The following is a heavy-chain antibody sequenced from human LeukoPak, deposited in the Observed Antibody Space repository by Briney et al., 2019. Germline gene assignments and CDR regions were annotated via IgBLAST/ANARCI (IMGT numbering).Heavy chain of an antibody. V-gene: IGHV3-11*01. CDR3: ARETNYYDSSGYSPPHFDY. CDR2: ISSSGSTI. D-gene: IGHD3-22*01. CDR1: GFTSSDYY. J-gene: IGHJ4*02. Sequence: GGSLRLSCAASGFTSSDYYMSWIRQAPGKGLEWVSYISSSGSTIYYADSVKGRFTISRDNAKNSLYLQMNSLRAEDTAVYYCARETNYYDSSGYSPPHFDYWGQGTLVTVSS.